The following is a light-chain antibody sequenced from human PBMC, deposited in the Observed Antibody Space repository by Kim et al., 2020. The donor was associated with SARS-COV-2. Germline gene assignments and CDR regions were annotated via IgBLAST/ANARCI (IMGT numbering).Light chain of an antibody. CDR2: KVS. V-gene: IGKV2-30*01. Sequence: QPASISGRCSQSLVYSDGNSYLNWLQQRPGQSPRRLIYKVSNRESGVPDRLSGSGSGTDFTLKISRVEAEDVGVYYCMQGTHWPYSFGQGTKLEI. J-gene: IGKJ2*03. CDR1: QSLVYSDGNSY. CDR3: MQGTHWPYS.